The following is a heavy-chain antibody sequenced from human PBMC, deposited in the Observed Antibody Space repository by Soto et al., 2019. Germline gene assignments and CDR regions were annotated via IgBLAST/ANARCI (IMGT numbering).Heavy chain of an antibody. CDR3: ASSLFFSSTSCNPSPYDVLEF. CDR1: GYTFTSYG. V-gene: IGHV1-18*01. Sequence: ASVKVSCKASGYTFTSYGISWVRQAPGQGLEWMGWISAYNGNTNYAQKLQGRVTLTTDTSTSTAYMELRSLRSDDTAVYYCASSLFFSSTSCNPSPYDVLEFGGKGTMVLVFS. CDR2: ISAYNGNT. J-gene: IGHJ3*01. D-gene: IGHD2-2*01.